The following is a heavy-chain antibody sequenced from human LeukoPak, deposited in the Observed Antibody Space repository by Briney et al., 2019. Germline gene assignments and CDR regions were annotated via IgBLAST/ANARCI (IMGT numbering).Heavy chain of an antibody. V-gene: IGHV3-23*01. J-gene: IGHJ4*02. CDR1: GLTFSSYG. D-gene: IGHD6-13*01. CDR2: ISGSGGST. Sequence: GGTLRLSCAASGLTFSSYGMSWVRQAPGKGLEWVSAISGSGGSTYYADSVKGRFTISRDNSKNTLYLQMNSLRAEDTAVYYCAKERDKRAAAGQFDYWGQGTLVTVSS. CDR3: AKERDKRAAAGQFDY.